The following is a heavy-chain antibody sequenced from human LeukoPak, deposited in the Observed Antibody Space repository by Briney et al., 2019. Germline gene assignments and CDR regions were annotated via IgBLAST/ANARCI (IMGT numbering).Heavy chain of an antibody. Sequence: GESLRISCKGSGYNFNTYWIGWVRQMPGKGLEWMGIIYPGDFDTRYGPSFKGQVTISVDKSISTAYLQWSSLKASDTAMYYCARTSWRFADPFYFDYWGQGTLVTVSS. V-gene: IGHV5-51*01. CDR1: GYNFNTYW. D-gene: IGHD3-16*01. CDR3: ARTSWRFADPFYFDY. CDR2: IYPGDFDT. J-gene: IGHJ4*02.